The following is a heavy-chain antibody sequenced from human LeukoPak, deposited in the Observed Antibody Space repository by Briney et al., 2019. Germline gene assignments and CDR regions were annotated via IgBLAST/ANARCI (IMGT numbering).Heavy chain of an antibody. D-gene: IGHD3-3*01. J-gene: IGHJ4*02. CDR3: ARGGSYYDFWSGRAPFTP. CDR1: GGSFSDYY. Sequence: SETLSLTCVVYGGSFSDYYWSWIRQPPGKGLEWIGEINHSGSTNYNPSLKSLSTISVDTSKNQFSLNLSYMTAADTAVYHCARGGSYYDFWSGRAPFTPWGQGTLVTVSS. V-gene: IGHV4-34*01. CDR2: INHSGST.